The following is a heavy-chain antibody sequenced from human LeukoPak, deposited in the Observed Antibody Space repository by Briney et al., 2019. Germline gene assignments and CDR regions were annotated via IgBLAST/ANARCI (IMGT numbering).Heavy chain of an antibody. J-gene: IGHJ4*02. CDR2: IYTSGST. CDR1: DDSISSYY. CDR3: ARSLGYSYASGGYYFDY. D-gene: IGHD5-18*01. V-gene: IGHV4-4*07. Sequence: SETLSLTCTVSDDSISSYYWSWIRQPAGKGLEWIGRIYTSGSTNYNPSLKSRVTMSVDTSKDQFSLKLSSVTAADTAVYYCARSLGYSYASGGYYFDYWGQGTLVTVSS.